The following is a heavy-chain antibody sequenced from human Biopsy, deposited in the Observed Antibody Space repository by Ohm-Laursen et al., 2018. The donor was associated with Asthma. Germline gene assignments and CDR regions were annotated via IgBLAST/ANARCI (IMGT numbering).Heavy chain of an antibody. J-gene: IGHJ4*02. D-gene: IGHD2-2*01. V-gene: IGHV1-69*13. Sequence: ASVKVSCNSLGGTFNTYVIGWVRQAPGQGLEWMGGINSVFGTTTYAQKFQDRVTITADDSTSTVYMELSSLRSEDTAVYYCARKAGSCISRTCYSLDFWGQGTLVTASS. CDR2: INSVFGTT. CDR3: ARKAGSCISRTCYSLDF. CDR1: GGTFNTYV.